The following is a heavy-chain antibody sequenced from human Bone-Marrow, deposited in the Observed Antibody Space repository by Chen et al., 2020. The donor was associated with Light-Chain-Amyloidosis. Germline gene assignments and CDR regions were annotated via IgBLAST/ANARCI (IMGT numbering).Heavy chain of an antibody. V-gene: IGHV1-2*06. J-gene: IGHJ4*02. CDR3: ARDESYVSCGAYKS. CDR2: INPLPGGI. CDR1: GYTFTGHY. D-gene: IGHD5-18*01. Sequence: QGQLVQSGAEVKKPGASVKVSCKASGYTFTGHYVHWVRQAPGQGLELVGRINPLPGGIDYHHAKKLQGRVIVTRNTSIRTVYFELTRLTPDDTAVYLCARDESYVSCGAYKSWGQGTLVTVSS.